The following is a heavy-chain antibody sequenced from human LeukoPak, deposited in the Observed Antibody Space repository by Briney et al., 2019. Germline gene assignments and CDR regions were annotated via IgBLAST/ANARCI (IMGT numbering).Heavy chain of an antibody. J-gene: IGHJ6*03. V-gene: IGHV4-34*01. CDR2: INHRGST. CDR1: GGSFSGYY. CDR3: ARLEHYDFWSGSTDHHYYMDV. D-gene: IGHD3-3*01. Sequence: PSETLSLTCAVYGGSFSGYYWSWIRQPPGKGLEWIGEINHRGSTNYNPSLKSRVTISVDTSKNQISLKLSSVTAADTAVYYCARLEHYDFWSGSTDHHYYMDVWGKGTTVTVSS.